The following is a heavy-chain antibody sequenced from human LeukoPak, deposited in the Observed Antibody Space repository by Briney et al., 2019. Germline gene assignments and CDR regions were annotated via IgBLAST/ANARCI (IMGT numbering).Heavy chain of an antibody. J-gene: IGHJ3*02. V-gene: IGHV3-30-3*01. CDR2: ISYDGSNK. D-gene: IGHD6-19*01. CDR1: GFTFSSYA. CDR3: ARPTGYSSGWYGRNAFDI. Sequence: GGSLRLSCAASGFTFSSYAMHWVRQAPGKGLEWVAVISYDGSNKYYADSVKGRFTISRDNSKNTLYLQMNSLRAEDTAVYYCARPTGYSSGWYGRNAFDIWGQGTMVTVSS.